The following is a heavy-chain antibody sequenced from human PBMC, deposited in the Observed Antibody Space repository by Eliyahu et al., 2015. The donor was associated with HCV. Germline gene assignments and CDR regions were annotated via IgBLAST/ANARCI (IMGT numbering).Heavy chain of an antibody. CDR2: IKSKTDGGTT. Sequence: EVQLVESGGGLVKPGGSSPSPHPLPASSSPXPRICWVRPAPGQGLQWIGRIKSKTDGGTTDYAAPVKGRFTISRDDSKSTLYLQMNSLKTEDTAVYYCTTGAPGGFDYYLDVWGQGTTVTVSS. D-gene: IGHD3-10*01. CDR3: TTGAPGGFDYYLDV. CDR1: ASSSPXPR. J-gene: IGHJ6*03. V-gene: IGHV3-15*01.